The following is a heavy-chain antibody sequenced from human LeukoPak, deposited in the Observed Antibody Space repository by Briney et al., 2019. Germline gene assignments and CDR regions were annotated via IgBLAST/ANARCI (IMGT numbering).Heavy chain of an antibody. CDR2: IYYSGST. D-gene: IGHD2-21*02. Sequence: PSETLSLTCTVSGGSISSYYWSWIRQPPGKGLEWIGYIYYSGSTNYNPSLKSRVTISVDTSKNQFSLKLSSVTTADTAVYYCARHKTAYKYAFDIWGQGTMVTVSS. CDR1: GGSISSYY. J-gene: IGHJ3*02. V-gene: IGHV4-59*08. CDR3: ARHKTAYKYAFDI.